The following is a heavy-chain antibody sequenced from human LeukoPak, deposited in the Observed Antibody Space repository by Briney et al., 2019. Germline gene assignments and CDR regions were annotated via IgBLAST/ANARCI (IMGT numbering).Heavy chain of an antibody. V-gene: IGHV4-34*01. CDR1: SGSFSVYY. Sequence: SETLSLTCAVSSGSFSVYYWSWIRQPPGKGLEWIGEINHLRRTNYNPSLKSRVIISIDTSKKEVSLEMSSVTAADTAVYYCARGPASGIYPIDYWGQGTLVTVSS. CDR3: ARGPASGIYPIDY. D-gene: IGHD6-19*01. CDR2: INHLRRT. J-gene: IGHJ4*02.